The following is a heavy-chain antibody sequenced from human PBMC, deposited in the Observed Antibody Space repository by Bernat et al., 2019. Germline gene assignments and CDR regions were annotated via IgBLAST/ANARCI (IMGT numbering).Heavy chain of an antibody. J-gene: IGHJ4*02. CDR2: ISYDGSTK. CDR1: GFTLSSHG. CDR3: TKERGAAGSSYQAYFDS. V-gene: IGHV3-30*18. D-gene: IGHD6-13*01. Sequence: QVQLVESGGGVVQPGWSLRLSFAASGFTLSSHGMHWVRQAPGKGLDWVAVISYDGSTKYYGDSVKGRFTRSRDNSKNRLYLQMNSLRAEETAVYYCTKERGAAGSSYQAYFDSWGQGTLVTVSS.